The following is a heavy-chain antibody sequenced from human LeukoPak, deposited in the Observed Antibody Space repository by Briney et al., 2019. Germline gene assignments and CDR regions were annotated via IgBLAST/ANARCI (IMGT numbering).Heavy chain of an antibody. CDR2: IYHSGST. Sequence: SETLSLTCTVSGYSISSGYYWGWIRQPPGKGLEWIGSIYHSGSTYYNPSLKSRVTISVDTSKNQFSLKLSSVTAADTAVYYCARDNLSPNYYDSSGYYYHAFDIWGQGTMVTVSS. V-gene: IGHV4-38-2*02. CDR1: GYSISSGYY. CDR3: ARDNLSPNYYDSSGYYYHAFDI. D-gene: IGHD3-22*01. J-gene: IGHJ3*02.